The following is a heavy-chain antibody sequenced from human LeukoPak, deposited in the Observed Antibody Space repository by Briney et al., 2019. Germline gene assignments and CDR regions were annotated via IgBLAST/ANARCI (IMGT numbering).Heavy chain of an antibody. CDR2: VKQDGSEK. J-gene: IGHJ4*02. V-gene: IGHV3-7*01. D-gene: IGHD4-23*01. CDR1: GFTFSTYY. Sequence: GGSLRLSCAASGFTFSTYYMIWVRQAPGKGLEWVANVKQDGSEKYYVDSVKGRFTISRDNAKNSLYLQMDSLRADDTALYYCARGGVRPDYWGQGTLVTVSS. CDR3: ARGGVRPDY.